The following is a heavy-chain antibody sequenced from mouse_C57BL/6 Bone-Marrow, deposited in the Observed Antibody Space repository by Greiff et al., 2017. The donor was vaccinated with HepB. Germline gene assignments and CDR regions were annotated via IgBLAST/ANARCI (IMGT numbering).Heavy chain of an antibody. CDR1: GFTFSSYA. CDR3: ARDSVYYGSSYWYFDV. V-gene: IGHV5-4*01. D-gene: IGHD1-1*01. CDR2: ISDGGSYT. Sequence: EVQPVESGGGLVKPGGSLKLSCAASGFTFSSYAMSWVRQTPEKRLEWVATISDGGSYTYYPDNVKGRFTISRDNAKNNLYLQMSHLKSEDTAMYYCARDSVYYGSSYWYFDVWGTGTTVTVSS. J-gene: IGHJ1*03.